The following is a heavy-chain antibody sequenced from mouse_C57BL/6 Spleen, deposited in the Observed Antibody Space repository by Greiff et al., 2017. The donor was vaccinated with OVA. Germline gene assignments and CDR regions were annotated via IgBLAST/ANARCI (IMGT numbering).Heavy chain of an antibody. CDR3: ARSGDYDDPYYAMDY. CDR2: INPGSGGT. CDR1: GYAFTNYL. D-gene: IGHD2-4*01. J-gene: IGHJ4*01. V-gene: IGHV1-54*01. Sequence: QVQLQQSGAELVRPWTSVKVSCKASGYAFTNYLIEWVKQRPGQGLEWIGVINPGSGGTNYNEKFKGKATLTADKSSSTAYMQLSSLTSEDSAVYFCARSGDYDDPYYAMDYWGQGTSVTVSS.